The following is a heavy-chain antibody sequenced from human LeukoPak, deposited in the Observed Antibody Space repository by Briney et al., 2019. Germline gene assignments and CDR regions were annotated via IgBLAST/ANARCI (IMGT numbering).Heavy chain of an antibody. Sequence: ASETLSLTCTVSHGSISGYYSSWIRQPPGKGLEWIWYIHYSGTTNYNPSLRSRITLSVDTSKNQFSLRLPSVTAADTAVYYCARQPPDWASFDYWGQGALVTVSS. CDR2: IHYSGTT. CDR3: ARQPPDWASFDY. J-gene: IGHJ4*02. V-gene: IGHV4-59*08. D-gene: IGHD3/OR15-3a*01. CDR1: HGSISGYY.